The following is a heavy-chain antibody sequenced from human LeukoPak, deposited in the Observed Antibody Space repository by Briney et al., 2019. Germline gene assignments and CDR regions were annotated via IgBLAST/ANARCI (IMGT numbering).Heavy chain of an antibody. J-gene: IGHJ4*02. CDR1: GFTFSSYA. Sequence: GGSLRLSCAASGFTFSSYAMHWVRQAPGKGLEWAAVISYDVSNKSYADSVKGRFTISRDNSKNTLYLQMNSLRAEDTAVFFFKQKTAYDILTGYFDYWGQGTLVTVSS. D-gene: IGHD3-9*01. CDR3: KQKTAYDILTGYFDY. V-gene: IGHV3-30*04. CDR2: ISYDVSNK.